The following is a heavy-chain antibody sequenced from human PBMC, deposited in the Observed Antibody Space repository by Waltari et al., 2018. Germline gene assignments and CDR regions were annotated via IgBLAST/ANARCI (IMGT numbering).Heavy chain of an antibody. V-gene: IGHV4-59*08. D-gene: IGHD6-13*01. J-gene: IGHJ5*02. CDR3: ARHGNIAAAGQNNWFDP. CDR2: IYYLGRT. Sequence: QVQLQESGPGLVKPSETLSLTCTVSGGSISSYYWSWIRQPPGKGLEWIGYIYYLGRTNDNPPLKSRVTISVETSKNQVSLKLSSVTAADTAVYYCARHGNIAAAGQNNWFDPWGQGTLVTVSS. CDR1: GGSISSYY.